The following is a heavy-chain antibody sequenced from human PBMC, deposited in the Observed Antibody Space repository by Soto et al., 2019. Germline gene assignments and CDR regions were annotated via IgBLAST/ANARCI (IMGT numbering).Heavy chain of an antibody. J-gene: IGHJ4*02. Sequence: EVQLVESGGGLVQPGGSLRLSCAASGFTFSSYSMNWVRQAPGKGLEWVSYISSSSSTIYYADSVKGRFTISRDNAKNSLYLQMNSLRDEDTAVYYCARDDLRNYYDSSGYSSLPDYWGQGTLVTVSS. CDR2: ISSSSSTI. D-gene: IGHD3-22*01. CDR1: GFTFSSYS. V-gene: IGHV3-48*02. CDR3: ARDDLRNYYDSSGYSSLPDY.